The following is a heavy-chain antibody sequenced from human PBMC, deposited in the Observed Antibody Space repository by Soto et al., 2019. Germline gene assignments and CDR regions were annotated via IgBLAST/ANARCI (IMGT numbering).Heavy chain of an antibody. Sequence: GGSLRLSCAGSGLTFSNYWIHWVRQAPGKGLAWVSRVSRDGSSTTYADAVKGRFTISRDFAKNTVYLQMNSLRAEDTAVYYLARESSGYSSYFDYWGLGTLVNVSS. D-gene: IGHD5-12*01. CDR3: ARESSGYSSYFDY. CDR2: VSRDGSST. J-gene: IGHJ4*02. V-gene: IGHV3-74*01. CDR1: GLTFSNYW.